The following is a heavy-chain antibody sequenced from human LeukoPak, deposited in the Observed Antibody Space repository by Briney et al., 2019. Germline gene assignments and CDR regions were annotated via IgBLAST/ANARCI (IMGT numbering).Heavy chain of an antibody. J-gene: IGHJ4*02. V-gene: IGHV3-64*04. Sequence: PGGSLRLSCSASGFPFSSYAMHWVRQAPGKGLKYVSAISDSGGSTYYADSVNGRFTISGHNSKNTLYLQMNGLRAEDTAVYYCARESSVSGWYIYWGLGTLVTVS. CDR3: ARESSVSGWYIY. D-gene: IGHD6-19*01. CDR2: ISDSGGST. CDR1: GFPFSSYA.